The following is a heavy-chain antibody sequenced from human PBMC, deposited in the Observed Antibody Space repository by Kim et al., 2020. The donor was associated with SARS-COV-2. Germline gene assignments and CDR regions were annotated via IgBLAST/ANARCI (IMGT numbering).Heavy chain of an antibody. V-gene: IGHV4-34*01. CDR3: ASSVLRYFDWQLDY. J-gene: IGHJ4*02. Sequence: NPSLKSRVTISVDTSKNQFSLKLSSVTAADTAVYYCASSVLRYFDWQLDYWGQGTLVTVSS. D-gene: IGHD3-9*01.